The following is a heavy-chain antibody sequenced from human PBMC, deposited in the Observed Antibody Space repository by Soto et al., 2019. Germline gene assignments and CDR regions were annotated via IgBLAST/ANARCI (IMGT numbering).Heavy chain of an antibody. J-gene: IGHJ4*02. D-gene: IGHD3-22*01. CDR2: ISAYNGNT. CDR3: AISVLGYYDSSGYYS. CDR1: GYTFTSYG. V-gene: IGHV1-18*01. Sequence: QVQLVQSGAEVKKPGASVKVSCKASGYTFTSYGISWVRQAPGQGLEWMGWISAYNGNTNDAQKLQGRVTMTTDTSTSTAYMELRSLRSDDTAVYYCAISVLGYYDSSGYYSWGQGTLVTVSS.